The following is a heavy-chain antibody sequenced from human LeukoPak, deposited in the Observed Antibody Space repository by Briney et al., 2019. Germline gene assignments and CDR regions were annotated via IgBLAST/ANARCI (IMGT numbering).Heavy chain of an antibody. CDR1: GFTFSSYS. V-gene: IGHV3-21*01. Sequence: PGRSLRLSSAASGFTFSSYSMNWVCQAPGKGLGWVSSISSSSSCIYYADSVKGRFTISRDNAKNSLYLQMNSLRAEDTAVYYCARDRGTVTTKFDYWGQGTLVTVSS. CDR2: ISSSSSCI. D-gene: IGHD4-17*01. J-gene: IGHJ4*02. CDR3: ARDRGTVTTKFDY.